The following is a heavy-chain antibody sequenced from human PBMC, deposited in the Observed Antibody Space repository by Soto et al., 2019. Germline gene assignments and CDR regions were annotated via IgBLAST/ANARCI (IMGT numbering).Heavy chain of an antibody. V-gene: IGHV1-69*13. CDR1: GGTFSSYA. Sequence: SVKVSCKASGGTFSSYAISWVRQAPGQGLEWMGGIIPIFGTANYAQKFQGRVTITADESTSTAYMELSSLRSEDTAVYYCARDPVRIAAAVPYYYGMDVWGQGTTVTVSS. D-gene: IGHD6-13*01. CDR2: IIPIFGTA. J-gene: IGHJ6*02. CDR3: ARDPVRIAAAVPYYYGMDV.